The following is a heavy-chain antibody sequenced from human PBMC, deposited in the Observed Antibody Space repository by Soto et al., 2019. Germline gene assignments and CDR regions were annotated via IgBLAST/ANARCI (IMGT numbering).Heavy chain of an antibody. CDR1: GFTFSSYS. J-gene: IGHJ4*02. Sequence: EVQLVESGGGLVKPGGSLRLSCAASGFTFSSYSMNWVRQAPGKGLEWVSSISSSSSYIYYADSVKGRFTISRDNAKKSLYLQMNSLRAEDTAGYYCARGLWQWLVPYFDYWGQGTLVTVSS. D-gene: IGHD6-19*01. V-gene: IGHV3-21*01. CDR3: ARGLWQWLVPYFDY. CDR2: ISSSSSYI.